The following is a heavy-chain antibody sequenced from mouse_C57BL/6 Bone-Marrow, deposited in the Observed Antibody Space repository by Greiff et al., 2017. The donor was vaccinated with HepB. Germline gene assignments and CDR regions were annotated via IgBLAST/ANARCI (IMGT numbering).Heavy chain of an antibody. CDR3: ARSNYYGSSYDDY. CDR1: GYAFSSSW. J-gene: IGHJ2*01. V-gene: IGHV1-82*01. Sequence: QVQLQHSGPELVKPGASVKISCKASGYAFSSSWMNWVKQRPGKGLEWIGRIYPGDGDTNYNGKFKGKATLTADKSSSTAYMQLSSLTSEDSAVYFCARSNYYGSSYDDYWGQGTTLTVSS. D-gene: IGHD1-1*01. CDR2: IYPGDGDT.